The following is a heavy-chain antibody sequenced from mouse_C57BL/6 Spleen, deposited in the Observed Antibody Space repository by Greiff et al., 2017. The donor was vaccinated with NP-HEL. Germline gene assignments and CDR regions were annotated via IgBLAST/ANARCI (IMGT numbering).Heavy chain of an antibody. CDR1: GYTFTDYY. Sequence: VQLQQSGPVLVKPGASVKMSCKASGYTFTDYYMNWVKQSHGKSLEWIGVINPYNGGTSYNQKFKGKATLTVDKSSSTAYMQLSSLTSEDSAVYYCARSPAGYFDYWGQGTTLTVSS. J-gene: IGHJ2*01. CDR2: INPYNGGT. CDR3: ARSPAGYFDY. V-gene: IGHV1-19*01.